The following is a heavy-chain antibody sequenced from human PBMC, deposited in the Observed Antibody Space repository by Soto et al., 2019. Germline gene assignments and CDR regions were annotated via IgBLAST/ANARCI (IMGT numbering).Heavy chain of an antibody. D-gene: IGHD1-1*01. Sequence: SETLSLTCTVSGGSISSYYWSWIRQPPGKGLEWIGYIYYSGSTNYNPSLKSRVTISVDTSKNQLSLKLSSVTAADTAVYYCARGFIEMDNYYFDYWGQGTLVTVSS. J-gene: IGHJ4*02. V-gene: IGHV4-59*01. CDR2: IYYSGST. CDR3: ARGFIEMDNYYFDY. CDR1: GGSISSYY.